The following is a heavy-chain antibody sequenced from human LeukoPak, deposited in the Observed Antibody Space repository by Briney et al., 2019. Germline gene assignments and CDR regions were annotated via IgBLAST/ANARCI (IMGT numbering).Heavy chain of an antibody. CDR3: ATIPMVRGIIVDY. Sequence: ASVKVSYKVSGHTLTELSMHWVRQAPGKGLEWMGGFDPEHGETVYAQKFHGRVSMTEDTSTDTAYMELSSLKSEDTAMYYCATIPMVRGIIVDYWGQGTLITVSS. D-gene: IGHD3-10*01. J-gene: IGHJ4*02. CDR1: GHTLTELS. CDR2: FDPEHGET. V-gene: IGHV1-24*01.